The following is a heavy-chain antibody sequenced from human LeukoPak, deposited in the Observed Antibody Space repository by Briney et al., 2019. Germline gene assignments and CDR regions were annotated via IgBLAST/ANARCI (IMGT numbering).Heavy chain of an antibody. J-gene: IGHJ5*02. D-gene: IGHD1-26*01. V-gene: IGHV3-74*01. CDR1: GFTFSTYW. Sequence: PGGSLRLSCAASGFTFSTYWMPWVRQAPGKGLVWVSRINSDGSSTSYADSVKGRFTISRDNAKNTLYLQVNSLRAEDTAVYYCARSGSFNWFDPWGQGTLVTVSS. CDR2: INSDGSST. CDR3: ARSGSFNWFDP.